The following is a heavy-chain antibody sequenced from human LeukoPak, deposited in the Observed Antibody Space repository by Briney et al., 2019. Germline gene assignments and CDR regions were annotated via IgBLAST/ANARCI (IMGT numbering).Heavy chain of an antibody. CDR2: ILASGRGT. CDR1: GFTFNIYA. V-gene: IGHV3-23*01. J-gene: IGHJ5*01. Sequence: GGSLRLSCAASGFTFNIYAMSWVRQAPGKGLEWVSAILASGRGTHYSESVKGRFTISRDDSKNTLYLQMGSLRAEDTAIYFCAKDLATRGDSWGQGTLVTVSS. D-gene: IGHD2-2*01. CDR3: AKDLATRGDS.